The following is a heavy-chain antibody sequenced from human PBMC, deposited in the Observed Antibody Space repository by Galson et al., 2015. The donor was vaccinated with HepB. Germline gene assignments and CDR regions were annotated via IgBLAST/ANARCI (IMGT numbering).Heavy chain of an antibody. D-gene: IGHD2-2*01. V-gene: IGHV3-30*04. CDR3: AKDSSSWFRTGNWLDP. CDR1: GFIFSSYA. CDR2: ISHDGSYE. Sequence: SLRLSCAASGFIFSSYAIHWVRQAPGKGLEWSAEISHDGSYEDYADSVKGRFTVSRDNSNKTVHLQMKSMKAEDTAFYYCAKDSSSWFRTGNWLDPWGQETLVIVSS. J-gene: IGHJ5*02.